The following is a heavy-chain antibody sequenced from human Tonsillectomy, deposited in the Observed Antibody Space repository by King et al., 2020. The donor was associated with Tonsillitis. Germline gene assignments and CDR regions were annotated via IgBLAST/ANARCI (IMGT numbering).Heavy chain of an antibody. D-gene: IGHD3-22*01. J-gene: IGHJ3*02. Sequence: DVQLVESGGGLVQPGGSLRLSCAASGFTFSSYEMNWVRQAPGKGLEWVSYISSSGSTIYYADSVKGRFTISRDNAKNSLYLQMNSLRAEDTAVYYCAREGIDYYDSSGYYRVDAFDIWGQGTMVTVSS. V-gene: IGHV3-48*03. CDR2: ISSSGSTI. CDR3: AREGIDYYDSSGYYRVDAFDI. CDR1: GFTFSSYE.